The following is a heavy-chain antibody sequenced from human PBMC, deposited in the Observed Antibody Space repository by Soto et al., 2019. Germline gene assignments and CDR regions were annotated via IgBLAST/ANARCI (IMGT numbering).Heavy chain of an antibody. CDR1: GGTFSSYA. D-gene: IGHD3-3*01. Sequence: ASVKVSCKASGGTFSSYAISWVRQAPGQGLEWMGGIIPIFGTANYAQKFQGRVTITADASTSTAYMELSSLRSKDTAVYYCAITRDFWSGSTLYYFDYWGQGTLVTVSS. J-gene: IGHJ4*02. CDR2: IIPIFGTA. CDR3: AITRDFWSGSTLYYFDY. V-gene: IGHV1-69*13.